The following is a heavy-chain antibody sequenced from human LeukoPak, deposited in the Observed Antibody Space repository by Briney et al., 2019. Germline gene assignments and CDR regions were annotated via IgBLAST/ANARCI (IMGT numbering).Heavy chain of an antibody. J-gene: IGHJ4*02. CDR1: GFTFNNYD. Sequence: GGSLRLSCAASGFTFNNYDMHWVRQAPGKGLEWVAFIRYDGSNKYYADSVKGRFTISRDNSKNTLYLQMNSLRAEDTAIYYCAKATIEQWLVKVDSFDSWGQGSLVTISS. CDR3: AKATIEQWLVKVDSFDS. V-gene: IGHV3-30*02. D-gene: IGHD6-19*01. CDR2: IRYDGSNK.